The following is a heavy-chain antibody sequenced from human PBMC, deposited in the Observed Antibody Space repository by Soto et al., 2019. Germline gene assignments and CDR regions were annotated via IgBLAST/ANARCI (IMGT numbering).Heavy chain of an antibody. CDR3: ARRYCSSTSCYKNFDY. CDR1: GGSFSGYY. D-gene: IGHD2-2*02. J-gene: IGHJ4*02. V-gene: IGHV4-34*01. CDR2: INHSGST. Sequence: PSETLSLTCAVYGGSFSGYYWSWIRQPPGKGLEWIGEINHSGSTNYNPSLKSRVTISVDTSKNQFSLKLSSVTAADTAVYYCARRYCSSTSCYKNFDYWGQGTLVTVSS.